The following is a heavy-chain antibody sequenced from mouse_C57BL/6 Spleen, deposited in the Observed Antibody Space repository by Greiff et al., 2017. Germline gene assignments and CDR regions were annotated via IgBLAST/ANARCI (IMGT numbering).Heavy chain of an antibody. D-gene: IGHD2-1*01. V-gene: IGHV10-1*01. Sequence: EVKLMKSGGGLVQPKGSLKLSCAASGFSFNTYAMNWVRQAPGKGLEWVARIRSKSNNYATYYADSVKDRFTISRDDSESMLYLQMNNLKTEDTAMYYCVNVYYGDAYWGQGTLVTVSA. J-gene: IGHJ3*01. CDR2: IRSKSNNYAT. CDR3: VNVYYGDAY. CDR1: GFSFNTYA.